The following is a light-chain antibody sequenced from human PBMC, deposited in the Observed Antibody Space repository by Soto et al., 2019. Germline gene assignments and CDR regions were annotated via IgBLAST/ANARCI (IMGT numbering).Light chain of an antibody. CDR2: DAS. Sequence: DIPMTQSPSSLSASVGDRVTITCQASQDISNYLNWYQQKQGKAPKILISDASNLKVGVLTRFSGSGSGTHFTFTISSLQPEDIATYSCQQYGILPLTFGGGTRVQIK. CDR1: QDISNY. J-gene: IGKJ4*01. V-gene: IGKV1-33*01. CDR3: QQYGILPLT.